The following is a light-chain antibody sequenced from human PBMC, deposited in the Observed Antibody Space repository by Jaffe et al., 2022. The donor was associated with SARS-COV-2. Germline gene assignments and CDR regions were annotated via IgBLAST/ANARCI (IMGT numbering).Light chain of an antibody. CDR2: QDN. V-gene: IGLV3-1*01. CDR1: QLGDKY. Sequence: SYELTQPPSVSVSPGQTASITCSGHQLGDKYVCWYQQKPGQSPLVVIYQDNNRPSGIPERFSGSNSGNTATLTISGSQAMDEADYYCQAWDSGAVLFGGGTKLTVL. CDR3: QAWDSGAVL. J-gene: IGLJ2*01.